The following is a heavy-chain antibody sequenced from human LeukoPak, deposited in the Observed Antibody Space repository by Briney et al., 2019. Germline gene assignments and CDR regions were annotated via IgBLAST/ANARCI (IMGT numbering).Heavy chain of an antibody. Sequence: GGSLRLSCVGSGFSFRYFAIHWVRQAPGKGLEYVSVINTDGRIKYYEGSVKGRFTISKDNSKNTVYLQMGSLRGDDMAVYYCTRDGGSFCDFDYWGQGALVTVSS. CDR1: GFSFRYFA. CDR2: INTDGRIK. CDR3: TRDGGSFCDFDY. V-gene: IGHV3-64*02. D-gene: IGHD1-26*01. J-gene: IGHJ4*02.